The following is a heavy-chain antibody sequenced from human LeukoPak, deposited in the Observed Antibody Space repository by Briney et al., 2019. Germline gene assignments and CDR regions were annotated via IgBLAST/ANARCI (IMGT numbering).Heavy chain of an antibody. CDR1: GGSINNYY. J-gene: IGHJ6*02. V-gene: IGHV4-4*07. D-gene: IGHD3-16*01. CDR2: IYTSGST. CDR3: ARDSGSSLGGPPWAINGYYGMDV. Sequence: SETLSLTCTVSGGSINNYYWNWIRQSAGKGLEWIGRIYTSGSTNYNPSLNSRVTMSVDTSKKQFSLKLSSVTAADTAVFYCARDSGSSLGGPPWAINGYYGMDVWGQGTTVTVSS.